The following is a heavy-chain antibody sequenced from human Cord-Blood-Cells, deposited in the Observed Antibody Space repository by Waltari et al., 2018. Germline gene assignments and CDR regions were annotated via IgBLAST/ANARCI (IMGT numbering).Heavy chain of an antibody. CDR1: GFTFSGHG. D-gene: IGHD3-3*01. CDR2: IWYDGSNK. CDR3: ARDRSILEWLFDY. V-gene: IGHV3-33*01. J-gene: IGHJ4*02. Sequence: QVQLVESGGGVVQPGRSLSLSCGAAGFTFSGHGMHGVRPAPGKGLEWLAVIWYDGSNKYYAASVKGRFTISRDNSKNTLYLQMNSRRAEDTAVYYCARDRSILEWLFDYWGQGTLVTVSS.